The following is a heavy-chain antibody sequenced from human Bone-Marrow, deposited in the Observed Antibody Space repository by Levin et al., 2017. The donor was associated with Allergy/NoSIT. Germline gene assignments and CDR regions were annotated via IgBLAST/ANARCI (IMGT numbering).Heavy chain of an antibody. CDR2: MNPNSGNT. Sequence: ASVKVSCKASGYTFTSYDINWVRQATGQGLEWMGWMNPNSGNTGYAQKFQGRVTMTRNTSISTAYMELSSLRSEDTAVYYCARVGGRWTSRWFDPWGQGTLVTVSS. V-gene: IGHV1-8*01. CDR3: ARVGGRWTSRWFDP. CDR1: GYTFTSYD. D-gene: IGHD3-16*01. J-gene: IGHJ5*02.